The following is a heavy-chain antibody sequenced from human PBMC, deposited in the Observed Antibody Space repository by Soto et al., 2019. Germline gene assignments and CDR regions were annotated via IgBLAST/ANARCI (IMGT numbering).Heavy chain of an antibody. J-gene: IGHJ4*02. CDR2: IYSGGST. Sequence: GGSLRLSCAASGFTVSSNYMSWVRQAPGKGLEWVSVIYSGGSTYYADSVKGRFTISRDNSKNTLYLQMNSLRAEDTAVYYCARDSKYCSAGSCFFDYWGQGTLVTVSS. CDR1: GFTVSSNY. CDR3: ARDSKYCSAGSCFFDY. V-gene: IGHV3-53*01. D-gene: IGHD2-15*01.